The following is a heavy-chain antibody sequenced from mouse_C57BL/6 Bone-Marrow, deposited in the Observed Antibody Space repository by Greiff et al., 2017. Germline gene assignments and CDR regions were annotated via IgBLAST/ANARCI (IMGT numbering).Heavy chain of an antibody. CDR2: IDPANGNT. Sequence: EVQLQESVAELVRPGASVKLSCTASGFNIKNTYMHWVKQRPEQGLEWIGRIDPANGNTKYAPKFQGKATITADTSSNTAYLQLSSLTSEDTAIYYCARVSRYYGSSYVFDYWGQGTTLTVSS. D-gene: IGHD1-1*01. CDR1: GFNIKNTY. CDR3: ARVSRYYGSSYVFDY. J-gene: IGHJ2*01. V-gene: IGHV14-3*01.